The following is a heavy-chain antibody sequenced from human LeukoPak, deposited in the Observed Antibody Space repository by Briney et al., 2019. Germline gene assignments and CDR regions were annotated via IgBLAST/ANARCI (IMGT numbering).Heavy chain of an antibody. D-gene: IGHD6-13*01. CDR2: ISSSSSLI. Sequence: GGSLRLSCAASGFTFSYYSMNWVRKAPGRGLEWVSCISSSSSLIFYSDSVRGRFTISRDNAKNLLYLHMNSLRVEDTAVYYCAKVDRGDYSSSPVPYYNYYMNVWGKGTTVTVSS. J-gene: IGHJ6*03. CDR1: GFTFSYYS. V-gene: IGHV3-21*01. CDR3: AKVDRGDYSSSPVPYYNYYMNV.